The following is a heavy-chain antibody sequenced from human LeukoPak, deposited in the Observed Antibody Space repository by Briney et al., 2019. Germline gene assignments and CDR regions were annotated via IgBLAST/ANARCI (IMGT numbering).Heavy chain of an antibody. D-gene: IGHD3-22*01. CDR1: GYTFTSYA. J-gene: IGHJ4*02. Sequence: PGRSLRLSCAASGYTFTSYAMHWVRQAPGQRLEWMGWINAGNGNTKYSQKFQGRVTITRDTSASTAYMELSSLRSEDTAVYYCATYYYDSSGYGDYWGQGTLVTVSS. V-gene: IGHV1-3*01. CDR2: INAGNGNT. CDR3: ATYYYDSSGYGDY.